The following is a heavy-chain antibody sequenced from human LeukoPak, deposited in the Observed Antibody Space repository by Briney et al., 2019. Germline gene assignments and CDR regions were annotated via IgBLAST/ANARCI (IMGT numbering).Heavy chain of an antibody. V-gene: IGHV1-18*01. D-gene: IGHD2-15*01. Sequence: ASVKVSCKASGYTFTSYGISWVRQAPGQGLEWMGWISAYNGNTNYAQKLQGRVTMTTDTSTSTAYMELRSLRSDDTAVYYCARDPVVAATGNWFDPWGQGTLVTVFS. CDR2: ISAYNGNT. CDR1: GYTFTSYG. CDR3: ARDPVVAATGNWFDP. J-gene: IGHJ5*02.